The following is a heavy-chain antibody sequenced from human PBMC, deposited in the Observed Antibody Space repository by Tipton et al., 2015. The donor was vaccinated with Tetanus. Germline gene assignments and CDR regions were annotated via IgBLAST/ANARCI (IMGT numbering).Heavy chain of an antibody. V-gene: IGHV4-31*03. D-gene: IGHD2-21*02. CDR3: ARQYCTGDCYMDS. Sequence: LRLSCTVSGGSISSSGYYWSWIRQHPGKGLEWIGYIYNSGSTYYNPSPKSRLTISIDTSENQFSLKLSSVTAADTAIYYCARQYCTGDCYMDSWGQGILVTVSS. CDR2: IYNSGST. J-gene: IGHJ4*02. CDR1: GGSISSSGYY.